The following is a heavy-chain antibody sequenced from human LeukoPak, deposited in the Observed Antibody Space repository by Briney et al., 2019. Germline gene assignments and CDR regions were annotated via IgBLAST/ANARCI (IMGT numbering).Heavy chain of an antibody. D-gene: IGHD3-9*01. CDR1: GFTFSSYW. V-gene: IGHV3-7*03. J-gene: IGHJ4*02. CDR2: IKQDGSEK. CDR3: ARLHYDILTGYYGVFDY. Sequence: GGSLRLSCAASGFTFSSYWMSWVRQAPGKGLEWVANIKQDGSEKYYVDSVKGRFTISRDNAKNSLYLQMSSLRAEDTAVYYCARLHYDILTGYYGVFDYWGQGTLVTVSS.